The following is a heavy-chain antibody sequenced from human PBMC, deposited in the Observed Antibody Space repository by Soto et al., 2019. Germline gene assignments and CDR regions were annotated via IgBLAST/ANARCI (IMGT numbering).Heavy chain of an antibody. V-gene: IGHV3-11*06. J-gene: IGHJ5*02. CDR2: ISSSSSYT. CDR1: GCTFSDYY. Sequence: QVQLVESGGGLVKPGGSLRRSCAASGCTFSDYYMSWIRQAPGKGLEWVSYISSSSSYTNYADSVKGRFTISRDNAKNSLYLQMNSLRAEDTAVYYCARSYYRSKNWFDPWGQGTLVTVSS. CDR3: ARSYYRSKNWFDP. D-gene: IGHD6-13*01.